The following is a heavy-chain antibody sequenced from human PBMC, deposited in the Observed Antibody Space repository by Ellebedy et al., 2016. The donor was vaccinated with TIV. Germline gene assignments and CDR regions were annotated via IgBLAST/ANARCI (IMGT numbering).Heavy chain of an antibody. CDR2: ISSSGSTI. CDR3: ARDATTLNSGWYDYYGMDV. Sequence: GGSLRLSCAASGFTFSSYEMNWVRQAPGKGLEWVSYISSSGSTIYYADSVKGRFTISRDNAKNSLYLQMNSLRAEDTAVYYCARDATTLNSGWYDYYGMDVWGQGTTVTVSS. D-gene: IGHD6-19*01. CDR1: GFTFSSYE. V-gene: IGHV3-48*03. J-gene: IGHJ6*02.